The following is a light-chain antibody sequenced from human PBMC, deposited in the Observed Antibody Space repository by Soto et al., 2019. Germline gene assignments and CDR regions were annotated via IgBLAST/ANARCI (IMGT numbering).Light chain of an antibody. Sequence: QSALTQPASVSGSPGQSITISCTGTSSDVGAYKYVSWYQQHPGKAPKLMIYEVSNRPSGVSNRFSGSKSGNTASVTISGLQAEDEADYYCSSSTSTKTQVFGTGTKLTVL. J-gene: IGLJ1*01. CDR3: SSSTSTKTQV. CDR1: SSDVGAYKY. CDR2: EVS. V-gene: IGLV2-14*01.